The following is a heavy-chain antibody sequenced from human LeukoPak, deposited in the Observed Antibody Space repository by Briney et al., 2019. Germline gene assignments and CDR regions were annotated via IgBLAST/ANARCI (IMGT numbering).Heavy chain of an antibody. D-gene: IGHD5-24*01. CDR3: ATPRADGAFDI. Sequence: GASVKVSCKISAYTLTQLSMHWVRQAPGEGVEGIGDFDPEDGDSNYAQRFQGRLTMTEDTSTATAYMELSSLRSDDTGVYFCATPRADGAFDIWGQGTMVTVSS. CDR2: FDPEDGDS. J-gene: IGHJ3*02. CDR1: AYTLTQLS. V-gene: IGHV1-24*01.